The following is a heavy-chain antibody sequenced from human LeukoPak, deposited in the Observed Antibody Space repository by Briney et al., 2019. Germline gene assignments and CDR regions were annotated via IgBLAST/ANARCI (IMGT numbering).Heavy chain of an antibody. Sequence: GGSLRLSCAASGFTFSSYAMSWVRQAPGKGLEWVSFISGSGGSTYYADSVKGRFTISRDNSKNTLYLQMNSLRAEDTAVYYCAKDGYYYDSSGYSHRAYYYYYMDVWGKGTTVTVSS. CDR1: GFTFSSYA. CDR3: AKDGYYYDSSGYSHRAYYYYYMDV. D-gene: IGHD3-22*01. V-gene: IGHV3-23*01. CDR2: ISGSGGST. J-gene: IGHJ6*03.